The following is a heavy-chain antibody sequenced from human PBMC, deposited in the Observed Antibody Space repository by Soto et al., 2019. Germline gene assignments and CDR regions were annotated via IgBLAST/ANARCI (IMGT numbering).Heavy chain of an antibody. D-gene: IGHD4-4*01. CDR2: IYYSGST. J-gene: IGHJ6*02. V-gene: IGHV4-61*01. Sequence: SETLSLTCTVSGGSVSSGSYYWSWIRQPPGKGLEWIGYIYYSGSTNYNPSLKSRVTISVDTSKNQFSLKLSSVTAADTAVYYCAAGDYSNYAYPREYYYYGMDVWGQGTTVTVSS. CDR1: GGSVSSGSYY. CDR3: AAGDYSNYAYPREYYYYGMDV.